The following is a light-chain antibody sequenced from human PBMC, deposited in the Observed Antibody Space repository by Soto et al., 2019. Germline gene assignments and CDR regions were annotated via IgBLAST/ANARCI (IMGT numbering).Light chain of an antibody. J-gene: IGKJ1*01. V-gene: IGKV3-20*01. Sequence: EIMITQSPATLSVSPGERATLSCRASQSVSSSSLAWYQQKPGQAPRLLISGASSRAADIPDRFSGSGSGTDFTLTINRLEPEDFAVYYCQQYDSSPRTFGQGTKVDIK. CDR3: QQYDSSPRT. CDR1: QSVSSSS. CDR2: GAS.